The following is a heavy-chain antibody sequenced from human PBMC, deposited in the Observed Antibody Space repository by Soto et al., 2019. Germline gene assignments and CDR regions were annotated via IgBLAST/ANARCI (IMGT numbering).Heavy chain of an antibody. CDR2: INHSGST. CDR3: ARGPYSSTYYYYYYYGMDA. Sequence: PSETLSLTCAVYGGSFSGYYWSWIRQPPGKGLEWIGEINHSGSTNYNPSLKGRVTISVDTSKNQFSLKLSSVTAADTAVYYCARGPYSSTYYYYYYYGMDAWGQGTTVTVSS. D-gene: IGHD6-13*01. V-gene: IGHV4-34*01. J-gene: IGHJ6*02. CDR1: GGSFSGYY.